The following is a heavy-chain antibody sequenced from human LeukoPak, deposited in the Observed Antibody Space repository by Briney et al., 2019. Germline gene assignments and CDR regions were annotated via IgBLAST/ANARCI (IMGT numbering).Heavy chain of an antibody. Sequence: SQTLSLTCTVSGGSISSGGYYWSWIRQPPGKGLEWIGYIYYSGSTYYNPSLKSRVTISVATSKNQFSLKLSSVTAADTAVYYCARTQHSGYDLGPFDYWGQGPLVTVSS. V-gene: IGHV4-30-4*01. CDR3: ARTQHSGYDLGPFDY. CDR2: IYYSGST. CDR1: GGSISSGGYY. D-gene: IGHD5-12*01. J-gene: IGHJ4*02.